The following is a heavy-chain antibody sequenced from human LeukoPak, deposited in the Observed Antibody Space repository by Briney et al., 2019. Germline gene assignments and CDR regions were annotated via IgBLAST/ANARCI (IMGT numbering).Heavy chain of an antibody. CDR1: GGSISSSSYY. CDR2: IYYSGST. V-gene: IGHV4-39*07. J-gene: IGHJ4*02. D-gene: IGHD4-17*01. Sequence: SETLSLTCTVSGGSISSSSYYWGWIRQPPGKGLEWIGSIYYSGSTYYNPSLKSRVTISVDTSKNQFSLKLSSVTAADTAVYYCARGGNYGDPPGYWGQGTLVTVSS. CDR3: ARGGNYGDPPGY.